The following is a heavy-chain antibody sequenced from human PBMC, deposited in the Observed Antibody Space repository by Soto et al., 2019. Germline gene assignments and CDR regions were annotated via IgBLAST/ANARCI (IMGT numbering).Heavy chain of an antibody. V-gene: IGHV1-69*13. CDR1: GGTFSSYA. J-gene: IGHJ4*02. D-gene: IGHD6-13*01. CDR3: ARTGIAAAGPSNDY. CDR2: IIPIFGTA. Sequence: ASVKVSCKASGGTFSSYAISWVRQAPGQGLEWMGGIIPIFGTANYAQKFQGRVTITADESTSTAYMELSSLRSEDTAVYYCARTGIAAAGPSNDYWGQGTLVTVSS.